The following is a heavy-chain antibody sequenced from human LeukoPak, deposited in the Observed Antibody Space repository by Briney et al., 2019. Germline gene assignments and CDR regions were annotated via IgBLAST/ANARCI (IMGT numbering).Heavy chain of an antibody. J-gene: IGHJ4*02. CDR1: GFTFSSYW. V-gene: IGHV3-74*01. CDR3: TTDPALIVGATLTFDY. CDR2: IDTGGSNT. Sequence: PGGSLRLSCVVSGFTFSSYWMHWVRQGPGKGLVWVSRIDTGGSNTLYADSVRGRFTISRDNAKNTLYLQMNSLKTEDTAVYYCTTDPALIVGATLTFDYWGQGTLVTVSS. D-gene: IGHD1-26*01.